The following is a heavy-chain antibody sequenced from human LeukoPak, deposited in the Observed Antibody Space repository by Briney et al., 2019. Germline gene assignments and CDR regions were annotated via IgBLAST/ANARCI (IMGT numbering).Heavy chain of an antibody. J-gene: IGHJ4*02. CDR1: GYTFISYG. V-gene: IGHV1-18*01. D-gene: IGHD2-15*01. CDR2: ISAYNGNT. CDR3: ARYCSGGSCPCY. Sequence: ASVKVSCKASGYTFISYGISWVRQAPGQGLEWMGWISAYNGNTNYAQKLQGRVTMTTDTSTSTAYMELRSLRSDDTAVYYCARYCSGGSCPCYWGQGTLVTVSS.